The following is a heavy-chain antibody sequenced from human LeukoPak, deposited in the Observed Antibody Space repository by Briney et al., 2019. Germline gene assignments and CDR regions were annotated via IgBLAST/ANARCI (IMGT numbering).Heavy chain of an antibody. CDR1: GYTFTSYG. D-gene: IGHD5-18*01. J-gene: IGHJ4*02. CDR3: ARLGDTAMVTFGPVDY. V-gene: IGHV1-18*01. CDR2: ISAYNGNT. Sequence: ASVKVSCKASGYTFTSYGISWVRQAPGQGLEWMGWISAYNGNTNYAQKLQGRVTMTTDTSTSTAYMEPRSLRSDDTAVYYCARLGDTAMVTFGPVDYWGQGTLVTVSS.